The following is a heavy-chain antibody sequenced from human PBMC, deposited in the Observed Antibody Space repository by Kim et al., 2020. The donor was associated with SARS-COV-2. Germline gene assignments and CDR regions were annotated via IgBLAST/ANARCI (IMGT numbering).Heavy chain of an antibody. V-gene: IGHV3-13*04. CDR2: IGTAGDT. J-gene: IGHJ6*02. CDR1: GFTFSSYD. D-gene: IGHD2-15*01. Sequence: GGSLRLSCAASGFTFSSYDMHWVRQATGKGLEWVSAIGTAGDTYYPGSVKGRFTISRENAKNSLYLQMNSLRAGDTAVYYCARGSVFHCSGGSCHYYYYGMDVWGQGTTVTVSS. CDR3: ARGSVFHCSGGSCHYYYYGMDV.